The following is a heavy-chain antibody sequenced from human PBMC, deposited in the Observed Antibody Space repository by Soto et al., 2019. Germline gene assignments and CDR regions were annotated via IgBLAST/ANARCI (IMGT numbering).Heavy chain of an antibody. D-gene: IGHD3-16*02. CDR2: IIPILGIA. V-gene: IGHV1-69*02. J-gene: IGHJ1*01. CDR1: GGTFSSYT. CDR3: ARHESYLRAEYFLH. Sequence: QVQLVQSGAEVKKPGSSVKVSCKASGGTFSSYTISWVRQAPGQGLEWMGRIIPILGIANYAQKFQGRVTITADKSTSTAYMELSSLGSEDTAVYYCARHESYLRAEYFLHWGQGTLVTVSS.